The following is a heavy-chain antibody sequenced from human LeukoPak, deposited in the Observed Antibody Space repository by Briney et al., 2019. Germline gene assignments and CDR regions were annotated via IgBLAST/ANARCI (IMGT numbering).Heavy chain of an antibody. CDR2: MNPNSGNT. CDR3: ARGRWLYYYYMDV. V-gene: IGHV1-8*03. CDR1: GYTFNGYY. J-gene: IGHJ6*03. D-gene: IGHD5-24*01. Sequence: ASVKVSCKASGYTFNGYYKHWVRQATGQGLEWMGWMNPNSGNTGYAQKFQGRVTITRNTSISTAYMELSSLRSEDTAVYYCARGRWLYYYYMDVWGKGTTVTVSS.